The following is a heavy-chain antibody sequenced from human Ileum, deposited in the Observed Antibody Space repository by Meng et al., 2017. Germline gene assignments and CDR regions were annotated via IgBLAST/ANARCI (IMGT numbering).Heavy chain of an antibody. CDR2: IHPSGST. D-gene: IGHD3-9*01. J-gene: IGHJ4*02. V-gene: IGHV4-34*01. Sequence: QVQLHPGGARLLMPSETLSLTCAVYGGSFSNYYLTWIRQSPGKGLEWIGEIHPSGSTYYSPSLQSRVTITLDTSKNQFSLTLNSVTAADTAVYYCARGDDWAKSGNFWGQGTLVTVSS. CDR3: ARGDDWAKSGNF. CDR1: GGSFSNYY.